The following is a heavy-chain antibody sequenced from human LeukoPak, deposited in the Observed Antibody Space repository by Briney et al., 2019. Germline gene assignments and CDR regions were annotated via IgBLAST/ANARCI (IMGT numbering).Heavy chain of an antibody. J-gene: IGHJ4*02. V-gene: IGHV3-23*01. Sequence: GGSLRLSCAASGFAFSSYAMSWVRQAPGKGLEWVSAISGSGGSTYYADSVKGRFTISRDNSKNTLYLQMNSLRVEDTAVYYCARVFDDYSNYEVDYWGQGTLVTVSS. CDR2: ISGSGGST. D-gene: IGHD4-11*01. CDR3: ARVFDDYSNYEVDY. CDR1: GFAFSSYA.